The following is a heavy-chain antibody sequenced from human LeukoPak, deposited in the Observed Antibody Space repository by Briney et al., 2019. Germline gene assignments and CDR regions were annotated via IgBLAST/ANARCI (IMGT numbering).Heavy chain of an antibody. D-gene: IGHD1-26*01. CDR3: ARVPALPFGAFDI. J-gene: IGHJ3*02. Sequence: SETLSLTCSVSGGSLTYYYWTWIRQPPGGRPEWIGYIYYSGSTNYNPSLKSRVTISIDTSKNQFSLKLSSVTAADTAVYYCARVPALPFGAFDIWGQGTMVTVSS. V-gene: IGHV4-59*01. CDR2: IYYSGST. CDR1: GGSLTYYY.